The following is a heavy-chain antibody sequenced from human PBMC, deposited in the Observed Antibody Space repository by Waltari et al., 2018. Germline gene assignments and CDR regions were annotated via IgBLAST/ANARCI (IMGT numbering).Heavy chain of an antibody. CDR3: AKDRSSGGQVVVVAAGSAFDY. J-gene: IGHJ4*02. Sequence: EVQLLESGGGLVQPGGSLRLSCSASGFTFSSYAMSWVRQAPGKGLEWVSAISGSGGRKDDADSVKGRLSSCRDNAKNTRYLEMISLRAEDTAVKDCAKDRSSGGQVVVVAAGSAFDYWGQGTLVTVSS. V-gene: IGHV3-23*01. CDR1: GFTFSSYA. D-gene: IGHD2-15*01. CDR2: ISGSGGRK.